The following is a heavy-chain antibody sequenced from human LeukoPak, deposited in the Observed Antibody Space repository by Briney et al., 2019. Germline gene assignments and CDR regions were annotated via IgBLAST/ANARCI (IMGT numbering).Heavy chain of an antibody. Sequence: GGSLRLSCGASGFNVSSNYMSWVRQAPGKGLEWVSVIYSGGSTYYADSVKGRFTISRHNSKNTLYLQMNSLRPEDTAVYYCASTGYYDSSIFDYWGQGTLVTVSS. CDR1: GFNVSSNY. CDR2: IYSGGST. J-gene: IGHJ4*02. V-gene: IGHV3-53*04. CDR3: ASTGYYDSSIFDY. D-gene: IGHD3-22*01.